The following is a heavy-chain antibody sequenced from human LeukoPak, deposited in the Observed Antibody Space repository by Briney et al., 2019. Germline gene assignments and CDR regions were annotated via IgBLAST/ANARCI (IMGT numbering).Heavy chain of an antibody. Sequence: SESLSLTCAVYGASFSGYYWSWIRQPPGKGLEWIGEINHSGSTNYNPSLKSRVTISVDPSKNQFSLKLRSVTAADTAVYYCARRFSGSWSRRGYFDYWGQGTLVTVSS. D-gene: IGHD2-15*01. CDR1: GASFSGYY. CDR3: ARRFSGSWSRRGYFDY. J-gene: IGHJ4*02. V-gene: IGHV4-34*01. CDR2: INHSGST.